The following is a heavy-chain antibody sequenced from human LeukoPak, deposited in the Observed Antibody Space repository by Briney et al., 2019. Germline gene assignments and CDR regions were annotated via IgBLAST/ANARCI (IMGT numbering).Heavy chain of an antibody. CDR2: INPNSGGT. D-gene: IGHD1-7*01. CDR1: GYTFTGYY. V-gene: IGHV1-2*02. J-gene: IGHJ5*02. Sequence: ASVKVSCKASGYTFTGYYMHWVRQAPGQGLEWMGWINPNSGGTNYAQKFQGRVTMTRGTSISTAYMELSRLRSDDTAVYYCAREFGTGTTSYNWFDPWGQGTLVTVSS. CDR3: AREFGTGTTSYNWFDP.